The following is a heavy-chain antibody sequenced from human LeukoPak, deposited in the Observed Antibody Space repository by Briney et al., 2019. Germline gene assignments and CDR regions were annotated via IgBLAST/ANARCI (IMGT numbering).Heavy chain of an antibody. CDR2: ISAYNGNT. Sequence: ASVKVSCKASGCTFTSYGISWVRQAPGQGLEWMGWISAYNGNTNYAQKLQGRVTMTTDTSTSTAYMELRSLRSDDTAVYYCARVKRITMVRGVISGMDVWGKGTTVTVSS. J-gene: IGHJ6*04. CDR1: GCTFTSYG. V-gene: IGHV1-18*04. D-gene: IGHD3-10*01. CDR3: ARVKRITMVRGVISGMDV.